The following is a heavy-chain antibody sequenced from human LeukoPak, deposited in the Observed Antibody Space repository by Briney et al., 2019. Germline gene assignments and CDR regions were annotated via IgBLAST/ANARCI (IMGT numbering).Heavy chain of an antibody. CDR2: IYYGGST. CDR1: GGSISSSSYY. CDR3: ARAVGAKLFDY. Sequence: SETLSLTCTVSGGSISSSSYYWGWIRQPPGKGLEWLGSIYYGGSTYYNPPLKSRVTISGDTSKNQFSLKLSSVTAADTAVYYCARAVGAKLFDYWGQGTLDTVSS. J-gene: IGHJ4*02. D-gene: IGHD1-26*01. V-gene: IGHV4-39*07.